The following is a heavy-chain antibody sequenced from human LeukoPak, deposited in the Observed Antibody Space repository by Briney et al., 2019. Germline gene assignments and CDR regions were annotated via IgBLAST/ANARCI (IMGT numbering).Heavy chain of an antibody. Sequence: GGSLRLSCAASGFTFDDYAMHWVRQAPGKGLEWGSGISWNSGSIGYADSVKGRFTISRDNDKNSLYLQMNSLRAEDVALYYCAKAACSSTSCYAGYFDYWGQGTLVTVSS. J-gene: IGHJ4*02. V-gene: IGHV3-9*03. CDR3: AKAACSSTSCYAGYFDY. D-gene: IGHD2-2*01. CDR2: ISWNSGSI. CDR1: GFTFDDYA.